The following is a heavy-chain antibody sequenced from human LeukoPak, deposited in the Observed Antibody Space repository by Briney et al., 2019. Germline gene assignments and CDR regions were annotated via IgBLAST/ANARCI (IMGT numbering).Heavy chain of an antibody. V-gene: IGHV4-4*02. Sequence: SGTLSLTCAVSGGSISSRNWWSWVRQPPGKGLEWIGEIYHSGSTNYNPSLKSRVTISVDTSKNQFSLKLSSVTAADTAVYYCAGYRYSSSWFPFRYWGQGTLVTVSS. D-gene: IGHD6-13*01. CDR3: AGYRYSSSWFPFRY. CDR2: IYHSGST. CDR1: GGSISSRNW. J-gene: IGHJ4*02.